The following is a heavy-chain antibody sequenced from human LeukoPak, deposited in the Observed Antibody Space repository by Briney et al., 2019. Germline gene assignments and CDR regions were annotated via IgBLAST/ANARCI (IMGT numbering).Heavy chain of an antibody. CDR1: GFTFDDYA. V-gene: IGHV3-9*03. CDR2: ISWNSGSI. D-gene: IGHD4-17*01. CDR3: AKDYGDYFLGFDY. J-gene: IGHJ4*02. Sequence: GRSLRLFCAASGFTFDDYAMHWVRQAPGKGLEWVSGISWNSGSIGYADSVKGRFTISRDNAKNSLYLQMNSLRAEDMALYYCAKDYGDYFLGFDYWGQGTLVTVSS.